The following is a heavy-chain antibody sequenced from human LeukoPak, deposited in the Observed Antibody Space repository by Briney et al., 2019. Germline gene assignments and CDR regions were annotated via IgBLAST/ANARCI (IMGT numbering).Heavy chain of an antibody. J-gene: IGHJ4*02. V-gene: IGHV3-23*01. Sequence: GGSLRLSCAASGFTFSSYAMSWVRQAPGKGLEWVSAISGSGGSTYYADSVKGRFTISRDNAKNSLYLQMNSLRAEDTAVYYCARLKSETYYYDSSGYYTLYDYWGQGTLVTVSS. CDR3: ARLKSETYYYDSSGYYTLYDY. CDR1: GFTFSSYA. CDR2: ISGSGGST. D-gene: IGHD3-22*01.